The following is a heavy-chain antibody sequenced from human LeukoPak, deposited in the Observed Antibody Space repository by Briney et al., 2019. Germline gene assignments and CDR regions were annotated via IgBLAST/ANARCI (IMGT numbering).Heavy chain of an antibody. CDR3: AANKPYYDFWSGYYHLPPPFDY. D-gene: IGHD3-3*01. J-gene: IGHJ4*02. V-gene: IGHV1-24*01. CDR2: FDPEDGET. Sequence: ASVKVSCKVSGYTLTELSMHWGRQAPGKGPEWMGGFDPEDGETIYAQKFQGRVTMTEDTSTDTAYMELSSLRSEDTAVYYCAANKPYYDFWSGYYHLPPPFDYWGQGTLVTVSS. CDR1: GYTLTELS.